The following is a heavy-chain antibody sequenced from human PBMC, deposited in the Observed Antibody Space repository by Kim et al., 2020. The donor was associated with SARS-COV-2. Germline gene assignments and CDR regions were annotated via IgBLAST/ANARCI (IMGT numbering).Heavy chain of an antibody. Sequence: GGSLRLSCAASGFSFRSYAMHWVRQAPGKGLEWVAVIWYDGRNTYYADSVKGRFTISRDDSKNTLYLQMNSLRAEDTAVYYCAKGGGEMATTYWGQETLVTVSS. J-gene: IGHJ4*02. D-gene: IGHD2-21*01. CDR2: IWYDGRNT. CDR1: GFSFRSYA. CDR3: AKGGGEMATTY. V-gene: IGHV3-33*06.